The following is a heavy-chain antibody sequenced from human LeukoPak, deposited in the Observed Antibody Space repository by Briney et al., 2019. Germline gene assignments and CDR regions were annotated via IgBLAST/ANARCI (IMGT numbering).Heavy chain of an antibody. CDR3: ARHTKAYGVDYYYGMDV. J-gene: IGHJ6*02. Sequence: ETLSLTCTVSGGSISSSSYYWGWIRQPPGKGLEWVSVIYSGGSTYYADSVKGRFTISRDNSKNTLYLQMNSLRAEGTAVYYCARHTKAYGVDYYYGMDVWGQGTTVTVSS. CDR1: GGSISSSSYY. V-gene: IGHV3-66*04. D-gene: IGHD4-17*01. CDR2: IYSGGST.